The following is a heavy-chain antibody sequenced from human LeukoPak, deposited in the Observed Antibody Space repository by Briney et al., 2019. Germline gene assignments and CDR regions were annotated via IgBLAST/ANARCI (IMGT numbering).Heavy chain of an antibody. J-gene: IGHJ5*02. CDR2: INPSGGST. V-gene: IGHV1-8*01. CDR3: ARGVAAAGGDWFDP. CDR1: GYTFTSYD. D-gene: IGHD6-13*01. Sequence: ASVKVSCKASGYTFTSYDINWVRQATGQGLEWMGIINPSGGSTSYAQKFQGRVTMTRNTSISTAYMELSSLRSEDTAVYYCARGVAAAGGDWFDPWGQGTLVTVSS.